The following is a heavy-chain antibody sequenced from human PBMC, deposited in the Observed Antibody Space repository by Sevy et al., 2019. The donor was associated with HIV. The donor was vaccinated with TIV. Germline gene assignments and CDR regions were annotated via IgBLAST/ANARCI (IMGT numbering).Heavy chain of an antibody. V-gene: IGHV1-24*01. J-gene: IGHJ3*02. CDR2: FAPEDGET. Sequence: ASVKVSCKVSGYTLTELSMHWVRQAPGKGLEWMGGFAPEDGETICAQKFQGRVTMTEDTSTDTAYMELSSLRSEDTAVYYCATPYFPRNWNYVDAFDIWGQGTMVTVSS. CDR3: ATPYFPRNWNYVDAFDI. CDR1: GYTLTELS. D-gene: IGHD1-7*01.